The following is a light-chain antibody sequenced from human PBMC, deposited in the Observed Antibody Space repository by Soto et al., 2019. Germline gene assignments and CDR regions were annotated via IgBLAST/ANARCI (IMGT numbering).Light chain of an antibody. CDR1: QGIRIY. CDR2: TAS. CDR3: QKYSSPPYT. V-gene: IGKV1-27*01. J-gene: IGKJ2*01. Sequence: DIPMTQSPSSLSASVGDRVTITCRASQGIRIYLAWYQQKPGKVPKLLISTASTRQSGVPSRFSGSGSGTEFTLIISNLQPEDVATYYCQKYSSPPYTFGQGTKVEIK.